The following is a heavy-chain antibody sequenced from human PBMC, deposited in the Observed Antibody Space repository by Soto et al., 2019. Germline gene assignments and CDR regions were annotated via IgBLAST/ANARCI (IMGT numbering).Heavy chain of an antibody. CDR1: GYTFTVYY. J-gene: IGHJ4*02. V-gene: IGHV1-2*02. CDR2: INPKSGGT. CDR3: ARDLAKGGGSAGFDY. Sequence: ASVKVSCKASGYTFTVYYVHWVRQAPGQGLEWMGWINPKSGGTMYPQKFQGRVTMTWDTSISTAYMALTRLRSDDTAVYYCARDLAKGGGSAGFDYWGQGTLVT. D-gene: IGHD1-26*01.